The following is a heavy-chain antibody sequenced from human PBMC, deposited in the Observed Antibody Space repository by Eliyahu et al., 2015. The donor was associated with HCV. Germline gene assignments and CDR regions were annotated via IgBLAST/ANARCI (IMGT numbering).Heavy chain of an antibody. CDR3: ARGSQLLDY. CDR1: GAXXNSFY. D-gene: IGHD4-23*01. Sequence: QVQLQESGPRLLKPSETLSLTCTVSGAXXNSFYWSWIRQPAGKGLEWIGRIFPSGSTNYDPSFESRVSMSIDTSKNQFSLKLNSLTAADTAVYFCARGSQLLDYWGQGTLVSVSS. J-gene: IGHJ4*02. CDR2: IFPSGST. V-gene: IGHV4-4*07.